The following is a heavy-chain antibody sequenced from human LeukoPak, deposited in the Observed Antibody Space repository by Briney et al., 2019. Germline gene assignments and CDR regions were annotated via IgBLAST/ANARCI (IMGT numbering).Heavy chain of an antibody. CDR1: GFTFSTYE. CDR3: ARSLGWFGYFDY. V-gene: IGHV3-48*03. CDR2: ISTSGSTI. Sequence: GGSLTLSCSASGFTFSTYEMNWVRQAPGKGLEWVSYISTSGSTIYYADSVKGRFTISRDNAKNSLYLQMSSLRAEDTSVYYCARSLGWFGYFDYWGQGTLVTVSS. D-gene: IGHD3-10*01. J-gene: IGHJ4*02.